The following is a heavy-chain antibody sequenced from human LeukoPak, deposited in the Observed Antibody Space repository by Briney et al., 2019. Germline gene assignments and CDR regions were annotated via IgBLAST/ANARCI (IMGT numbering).Heavy chain of an antibody. Sequence: SETLSLTCSVSGGSISSYYWSWIRQPPGKGLEWIGYIYYSGSTNYNPSLKSRVTISVDTSKNQFSLKLSSVTAADTVVYFWSRGRDSRKLGFWGQGTLVTVSS. CDR2: IYYSGST. V-gene: IGHV4-59*08. D-gene: IGHD3-22*01. CDR3: SRGRDSRKLGF. CDR1: GGSISSYY. J-gene: IGHJ4*02.